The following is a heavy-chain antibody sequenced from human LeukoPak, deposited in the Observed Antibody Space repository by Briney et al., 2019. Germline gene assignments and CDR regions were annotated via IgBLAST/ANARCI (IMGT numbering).Heavy chain of an antibody. CDR3: ARDLPCSSTSCYDDFWSGTDY. J-gene: IGHJ4*02. CDR1: GFTVSSNY. Sequence: GGSLRLSCAASGFTVSSNYMSWVRQAPGKGLEWVSVIYSGGSTNYADSVKGRFTISRDNSKNTLYLQMNSLRAEDTALCYCARDLPCSSTSCYDDFWSGTDYWGQGTLVTVSS. CDR2: IYSGGST. D-gene: IGHD2-2*01. V-gene: IGHV3-53*01.